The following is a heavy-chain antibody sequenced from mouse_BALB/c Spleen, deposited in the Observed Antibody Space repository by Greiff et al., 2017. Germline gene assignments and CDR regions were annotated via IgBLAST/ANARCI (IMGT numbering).Heavy chain of an antibody. Sequence: QVQLKQSGAELARPGASVKMSCKASGYTFTSYTMHWVKQRPGQGLEWIGYINPSSGYTNYNQKFKDKATLTADKSSSTAYMQLSSLTSEDSAVYYCAFYYYGSSYAAMDYWGQGTSVTVSS. D-gene: IGHD1-1*01. CDR1: GYTFTSYT. V-gene: IGHV1-4*01. CDR2: INPSSGYT. CDR3: AFYYYGSSYAAMDY. J-gene: IGHJ4*01.